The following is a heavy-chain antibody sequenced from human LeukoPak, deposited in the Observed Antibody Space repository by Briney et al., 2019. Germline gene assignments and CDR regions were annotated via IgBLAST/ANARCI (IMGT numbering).Heavy chain of an antibody. CDR2: IIDTA. CDR3: ARRGEGYSSKWYYFDY. Sequence: SVKVSCKASGGTFSSYVISWVRQAPGQGLEWMGGIIDTANYAQKFQGRVTITADESTSTAYMELSSLRSEDTAVYYCARRGEGYSSKWYYFDYWGQGTLVTVSS. J-gene: IGHJ4*02. D-gene: IGHD6-13*01. V-gene: IGHV1-69*01. CDR1: GGTFSSYV.